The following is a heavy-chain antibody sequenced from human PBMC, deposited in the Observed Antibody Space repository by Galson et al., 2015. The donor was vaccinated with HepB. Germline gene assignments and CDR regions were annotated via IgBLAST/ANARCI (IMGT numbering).Heavy chain of an antibody. Sequence: SVKVSCKASGYTFTSYGISWVRQAPGQGLEWMGWISAYNGNTSYAQKLQGRVTMTTDTSTSTAYMELRSLRSDDTAVYYCAREGYYYGSGSYYYDWGQGTLVTVSS. CDR2: ISAYNGNT. J-gene: IGHJ4*02. V-gene: IGHV1-18*04. CDR1: GYTFTSYG. D-gene: IGHD3-10*01. CDR3: AREGYYYGSGSYYYD.